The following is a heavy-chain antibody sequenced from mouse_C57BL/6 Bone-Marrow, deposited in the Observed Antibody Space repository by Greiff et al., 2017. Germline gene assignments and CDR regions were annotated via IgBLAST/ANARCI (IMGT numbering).Heavy chain of an antibody. CDR2: INPYNGGT. CDR3: AYYGYDEAMDY. V-gene: IGHV1-19*01. CDR1: GYTFTDYY. D-gene: IGHD2-2*01. J-gene: IGHJ4*01. Sequence: VQLQQSGPVLVKPGASVKMSCKASGYTFTDYYMNWVKQSHGKSLEWIGVINPYNGGTSYNQKFKGKATLTVDKSSSTAYMELNSLTSEDSAVYYCAYYGYDEAMDYWGQGTSVTVSS.